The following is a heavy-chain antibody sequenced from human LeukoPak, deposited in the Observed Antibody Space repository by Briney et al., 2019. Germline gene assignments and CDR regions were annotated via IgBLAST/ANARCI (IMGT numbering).Heavy chain of an antibody. CDR1: GYTFTSYG. J-gene: IGHJ3*02. CDR3: ARDLVAVTGRGDTFDI. V-gene: IGHV1-18*01. D-gene: IGHD6-19*01. CDR2: ISAYNGNT. Sequence: ASVKVPCKASGYTFTSYGISWVRQAPGQGLEWMGWISAYNGNTNYAQKLQGRVTMTTDTSTSTAYMELRSLTSDDTAVYYCARDLVAVTGRGDTFDIWGQGTMVTVSS.